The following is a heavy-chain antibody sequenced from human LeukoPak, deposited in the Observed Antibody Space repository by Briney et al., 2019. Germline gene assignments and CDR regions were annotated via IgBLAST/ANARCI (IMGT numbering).Heavy chain of an antibody. CDR3: ARGELLYDY. CDR1: GGSFSSGDYY. J-gene: IGHJ4*02. D-gene: IGHD2-21*02. Sequence: TSQTLSLTCTVSGGSFSSGDYYWTWIRQPPGKGLEWIGYIHYSGGTFYNPSLKSRVTISVDTSKNQFSLKLISVTAADTAVYYCARGELLYDYWGRGTLVTVSS. CDR2: IHYSGGT. V-gene: IGHV4-30-4*01.